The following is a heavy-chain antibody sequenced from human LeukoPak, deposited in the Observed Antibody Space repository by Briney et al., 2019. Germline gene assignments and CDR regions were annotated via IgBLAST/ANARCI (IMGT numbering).Heavy chain of an antibody. Sequence: PSETLSLTCTVSGGSVSNYYWSWVRQPAGKGLEWIGRIYGSGTTRYDPSLQSRVTMSVDVSKNQFSLKLTSMTAADTAVYFCARGMAEAYDYNWFDPWGQGILVTVSS. J-gene: IGHJ5*02. CDR3: ARGMAEAYDYNWFDP. D-gene: IGHD5-12*01. V-gene: IGHV4-4*07. CDR1: GGSVSNYY. CDR2: IYGSGTT.